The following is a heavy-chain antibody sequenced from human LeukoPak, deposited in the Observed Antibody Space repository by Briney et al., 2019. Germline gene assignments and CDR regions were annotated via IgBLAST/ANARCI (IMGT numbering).Heavy chain of an antibody. CDR3: AKGHSRVSEDRFDY. CDR2: ISGSGGRT. CDR1: GFTFSSYA. D-gene: IGHD6-6*01. J-gene: IGHJ4*02. V-gene: IGHV3-23*01. Sequence: GGSLRLSCAASGFTFSSYAMSWVRQAPGKGLEWVSAISGSGGRTYYADSVKGRFTVSRDNSKNTLYLQMNSLRAEETAVYNCAKGHSRVSEDRFDYWGQGTLVTVSS.